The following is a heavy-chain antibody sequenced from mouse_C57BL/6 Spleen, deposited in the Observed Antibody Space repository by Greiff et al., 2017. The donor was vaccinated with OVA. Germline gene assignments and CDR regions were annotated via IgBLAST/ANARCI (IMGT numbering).Heavy chain of an antibody. CDR3: ARSGETYSNYEAWFAY. D-gene: IGHD2-5*01. V-gene: IGHV1-82*01. CDR1: GYAFSSSW. J-gene: IGHJ3*01. Sequence: VQLQQSGPELVKPGASVKISCKASGYAFSSSWMNWVKQRPGKGLEWIGRIYPGDGDTNYNGKFKGKATLTADKSSSTAYMQLSSLTSEDSAVYFCARSGETYSNYEAWFAYWGQGTLVTVSA. CDR2: IYPGDGDT.